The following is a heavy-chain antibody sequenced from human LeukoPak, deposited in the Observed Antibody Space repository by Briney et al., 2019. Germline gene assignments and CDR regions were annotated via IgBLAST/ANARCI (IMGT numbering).Heavy chain of an antibody. Sequence: GGSPRLSCAASGFTFSSYAMHWVRQAPGKGLEWVAVISYDGSNKYYADSVKGRFTISGDNSKNTLYLQMNSLRAEDTAVYYCARASSTYDAFDIWGQGTMVTVSS. CDR1: GFTFSSYA. V-gene: IGHV3-30*04. CDR2: ISYDGSNK. CDR3: ARASSTYDAFDI. D-gene: IGHD2-2*01. J-gene: IGHJ3*02.